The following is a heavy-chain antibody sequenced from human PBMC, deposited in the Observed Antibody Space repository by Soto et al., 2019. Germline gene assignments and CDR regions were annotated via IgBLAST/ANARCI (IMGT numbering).Heavy chain of an antibody. V-gene: IGHV4-59*08. CDR1: GVSITPYY. CDR2: IYHGGST. D-gene: IGHD3-22*01. J-gene: IGHJ5*02. CDR3: ARVGPWVPYYYDSSPYTFENWFDP. Sequence: SDPLSLNSTVSGVSITPYYWTWIRNPPGKGLEWIGIIYHGGSTYYNPPLNSRVTLSIDMTNNHVSLILNSVTAADTAVYYCARVGPWVPYYYDSSPYTFENWFDPWGQGTLVTVSS.